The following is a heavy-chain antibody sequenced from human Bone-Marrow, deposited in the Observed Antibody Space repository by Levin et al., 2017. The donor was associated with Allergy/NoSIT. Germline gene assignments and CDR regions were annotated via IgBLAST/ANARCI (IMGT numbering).Heavy chain of an antibody. CDR3: ARVKKDRGNWFDP. CDR1: GFTFSSYS. D-gene: IGHD1-26*01. J-gene: IGHJ5*02. V-gene: IGHV3-21*01. CDR2: ISSSSSYI. Sequence: GGSLRLSCAASGFTFSSYSMNWVRQAPGKGLEWVSSISSSSSYIYYADSVKGRFTISRDNAKNSLYLQMNSLRAEDTAVYYCARVKKDRGNWFDPWGQGTLVTVSS.